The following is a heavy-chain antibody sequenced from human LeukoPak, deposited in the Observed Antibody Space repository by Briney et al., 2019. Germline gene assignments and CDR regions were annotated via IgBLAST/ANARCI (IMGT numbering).Heavy chain of an antibody. V-gene: IGHV3-74*01. CDR1: GFTFSIYW. D-gene: IGHD6-13*01. Sequence: GGSLRLSCAASGFTFSIYWMHCLRHSTGKGLVCVSYIDSGGRSTTYGDPAKGRFTISRDNDKNTLYLQMNSLRVEDTAVYYCARGTTAGAGIDYCGQGTLVAVSS. CDR3: ARGTTAGAGIDY. J-gene: IGHJ4*02. CDR2: IDSGGRST.